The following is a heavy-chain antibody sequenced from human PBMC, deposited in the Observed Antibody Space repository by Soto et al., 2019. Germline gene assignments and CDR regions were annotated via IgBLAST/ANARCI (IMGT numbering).Heavy chain of an antibody. CDR1: GGTFSSYA. CDR2: IIPIFGTA. CDR3: ARDGRHVDYYYYGMDV. J-gene: IGHJ6*02. V-gene: IGHV1-69*12. Sequence: QVQLVQSGAEVKKPGSSVKVSCKASGGTFSSYAISWVRQAPGQGIEWMGGIIPIFGTANYAQKFQGRVTIAADESTSTAYMELSSLRSEDTAVYYCARDGRHVDYYYYGMDVWGQGTTVTVSS. D-gene: IGHD2-15*01.